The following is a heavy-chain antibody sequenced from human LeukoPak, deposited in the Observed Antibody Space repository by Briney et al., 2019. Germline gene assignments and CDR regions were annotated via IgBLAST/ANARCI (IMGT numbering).Heavy chain of an antibody. CDR2: IYYSGNT. V-gene: IGHV4-59*01. Sequence: SETLSLTCTVSGGSISSYYWNWIRQPPGKGLEWIGYIYYSGNTNYNPSLKSRVTISVDTSKNQFSLKLSSVTAADTAVYYCATDNSYGSGSYYTWGQGTLVTVSS. D-gene: IGHD3-10*01. CDR3: ATDNSYGSGSYYT. CDR1: GGSISSYY. J-gene: IGHJ4*02.